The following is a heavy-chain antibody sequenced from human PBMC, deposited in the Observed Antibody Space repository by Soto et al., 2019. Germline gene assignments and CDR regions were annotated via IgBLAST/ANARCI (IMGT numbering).Heavy chain of an antibody. J-gene: IGHJ4*02. V-gene: IGHV3-21*06. CDR1: GFTFTRYS. CDR3: ARESEDLTSNFDY. CDR2: ISSTTNYI. Sequence: GGSLRLSCAASGFTFTRYSMNWVRQAPGKGLEWGSSISSTTNYIYYGDSMKGRFTISRDNAKNSLYLEMNSLRAEDTAVYYCARESEDLTSNFDYWGQGTLVTVSS.